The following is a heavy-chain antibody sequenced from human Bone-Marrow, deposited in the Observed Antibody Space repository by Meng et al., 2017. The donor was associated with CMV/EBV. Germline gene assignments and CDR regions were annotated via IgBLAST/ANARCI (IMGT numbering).Heavy chain of an antibody. V-gene: IGHV1-69*05. CDR1: GGTFSSYA. CDR3: ARLIAREANWFDP. CDR2: IIPIFGTA. D-gene: IGHD2-21*01. Sequence: SVKVSCKASGGTFSSYAISWVRQAPGQGLEWMGGIIPIFGTANYAQKFQGRVTITTDESTSTAYMELSSLRSEDTAVYYCARLIAREANWFDPWGQGTLVTVSS. J-gene: IGHJ5*02.